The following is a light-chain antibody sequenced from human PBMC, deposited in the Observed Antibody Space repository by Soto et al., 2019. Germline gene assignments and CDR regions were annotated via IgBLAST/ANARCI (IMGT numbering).Light chain of an antibody. CDR1: QGVRNN. Sequence: EVVMTQSPVILSVSPGESATLSCRASQGVRNNLAWYQQRPGQAPRLLIYGASTRAAGIPARFSGSGSGTNFTLTISSLEPEDFAVYYCQQRRSWQVTFGQGTRLEIK. CDR3: QQRRSWQVT. CDR2: GAS. V-gene: IGKV3-11*01. J-gene: IGKJ5*01.